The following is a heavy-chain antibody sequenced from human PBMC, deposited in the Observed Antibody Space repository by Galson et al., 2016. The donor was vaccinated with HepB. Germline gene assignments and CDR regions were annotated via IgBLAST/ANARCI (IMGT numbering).Heavy chain of an antibody. V-gene: IGHV1-69*13. D-gene: IGHD6-13*01. CDR1: GGTFSSSV. J-gene: IGHJ4*02. Sequence: SVKVSCKASGGTFSSSVISWVRQAPGQGLEWMGGIIPQLGPPNYAQKFQGRVTITAVEFTSTAYMELSSLTSEDTDVYYCARSDWQQLLTTRFDDWGQGTLVSVSS. CDR3: ARSDWQQLLTTRFDD. CDR2: IIPQLGPP.